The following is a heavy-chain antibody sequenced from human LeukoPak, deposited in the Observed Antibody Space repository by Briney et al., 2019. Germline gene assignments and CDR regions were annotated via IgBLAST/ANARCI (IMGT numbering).Heavy chain of an antibody. Sequence: GESLKISCKDSGYSFNIYWIGWVRQKPGKGLEWMGIIYPGGSDTRYSPSFQGQVTISADKSISTAYLQWSSLKASDTAIYYCARRNFDWSYFDYWGQGTLVTVSS. D-gene: IGHD3-9*01. CDR1: GYSFNIYW. CDR3: ARRNFDWSYFDY. J-gene: IGHJ4*02. CDR2: IYPGGSDT. V-gene: IGHV5-51*01.